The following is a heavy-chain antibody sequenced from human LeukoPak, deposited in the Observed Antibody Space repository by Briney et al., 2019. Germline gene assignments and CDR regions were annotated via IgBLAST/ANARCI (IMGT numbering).Heavy chain of an antibody. CDR1: GFTFSSYA. CDR3: GGGATIVGYFDY. V-gene: IGHV3-30*04. Sequence: PGGSLRLSCAASGFTFSSYAMHWVRQVPGKGLEWVAVISYDGSNKYYADSVKGRFTISRDNSKNTLYLQMNSLRAEDTAVYYCGGGATIVGYFDYWGQGTLVTVSS. CDR2: ISYDGSNK. D-gene: IGHD1-26*01. J-gene: IGHJ4*02.